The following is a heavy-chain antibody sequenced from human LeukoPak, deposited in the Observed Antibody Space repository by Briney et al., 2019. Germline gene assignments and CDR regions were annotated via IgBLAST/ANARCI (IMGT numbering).Heavy chain of an antibody. D-gene: IGHD5-18*01. Sequence: GGPLRLSCAASGFTFSSYAMSWVRQAPGKGLEWVSAISGSGGSTYYADSVKGRFTISRDNSKNTLYLQMNSLRAEDTAVYYCAKDIYRSPYYFDYWGQGTLVTVSS. CDR2: ISGSGGST. CDR1: GFTFSSYA. CDR3: AKDIYRSPYYFDY. J-gene: IGHJ4*02. V-gene: IGHV3-23*01.